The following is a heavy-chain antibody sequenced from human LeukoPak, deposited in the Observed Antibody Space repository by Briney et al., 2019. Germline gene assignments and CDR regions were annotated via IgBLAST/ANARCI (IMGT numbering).Heavy chain of an antibody. CDR1: GFTFRSYG. CDR2: LSGSGEST. CDR3: AKVTYDYVWGSYEN. D-gene: IGHD3-16*01. V-gene: IGHV3-23*01. J-gene: IGHJ4*02. Sequence: GGSLRLSCAASGFTFRSYGMHWVRQAPGKGLEWVSALSGSGESTYYADAVKGRFTISRDNSKNTVHLQMNGLRAEDTAVYHCAKVTYDYVWGSYENWGQGTLVTVSS.